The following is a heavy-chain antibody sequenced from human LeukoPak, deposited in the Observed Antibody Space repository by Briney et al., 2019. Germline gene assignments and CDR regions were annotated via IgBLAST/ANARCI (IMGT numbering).Heavy chain of an antibody. D-gene: IGHD3-22*01. CDR1: GFTFSSYA. CDR3: AKDLPTYYYDSSDYFDY. J-gene: IGHJ4*02. V-gene: IGHV3-23*01. Sequence: GGSLRLSCAASGFTFSSYAMSWVRQAPGKGLEWVSAISGSGGSTYYADSVKGRFTISRDNSKNTLYLQMNSLRAEDTAVYYCAKDLPTYYYDSSDYFDYWGQGTLVTVSS. CDR2: ISGSGGST.